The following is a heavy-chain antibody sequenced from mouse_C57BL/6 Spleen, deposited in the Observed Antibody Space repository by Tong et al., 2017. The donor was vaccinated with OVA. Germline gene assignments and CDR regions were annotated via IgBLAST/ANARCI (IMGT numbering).Heavy chain of an antibody. V-gene: IGHV1-18*01. D-gene: IGHD2-14*01. Sequence: EVQLQQSGPELVKPGASVKIPCKASGYTFTDYNMDWVKQSHGKSLEWIGDINPYNDGTKYNEKFKGKATLTSDKSSSTAYMQLSSLTSEDSAVYYCAREAWVLDYWGQGTTLTVSS. CDR1: GYTFTDYN. CDR3: AREAWVLDY. J-gene: IGHJ2*01. CDR2: INPYNDGT.